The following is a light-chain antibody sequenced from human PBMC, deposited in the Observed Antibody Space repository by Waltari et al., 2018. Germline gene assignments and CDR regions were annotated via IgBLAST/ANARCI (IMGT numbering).Light chain of an antibody. V-gene: IGKV2-28*01. Sequence: DIVMTKSPLSLPVTPGEPASISCRSSQSLLQTNGYNYLDWYLQKPGQSPQLLIYLGSNRASGVPDRFSGSGSGTDFTLKINRVEAEDVGVYYCMQALQTPPWTFGQGTRVEIK. CDR2: LGS. CDR1: QSLLQTNGYNY. J-gene: IGKJ1*01. CDR3: MQALQTPPWT.